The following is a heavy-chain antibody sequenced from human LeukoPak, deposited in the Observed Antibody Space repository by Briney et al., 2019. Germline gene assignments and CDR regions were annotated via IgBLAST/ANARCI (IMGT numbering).Heavy chain of an antibody. V-gene: IGHV3-30*04. CDR2: ISYDGSNK. J-gene: IGHJ4*02. D-gene: IGHD2-15*01. Sequence: GGSLRLSCAASGFNFSSYAMHWVRQAPGKGLEWVAVISYDGSNKYYADSVKGRFTISRDNSKNTLYLQMNSLRAEDTAVYYCARDSIVVVVAATELDYWGQGTLVTVSS. CDR3: ARDSIVVVVAATELDY. CDR1: GFNFSSYA.